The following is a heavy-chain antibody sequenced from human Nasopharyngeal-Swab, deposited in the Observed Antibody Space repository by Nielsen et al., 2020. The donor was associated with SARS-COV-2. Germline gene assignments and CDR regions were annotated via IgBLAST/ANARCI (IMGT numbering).Heavy chain of an antibody. CDR2: ISSSSSYI. CDR1: GFTFSSYS. V-gene: IGHV3-21*01. J-gene: IGHJ6*02. Sequence: GGSLRLSCAASGFTFSSYSMNWVRQAPGKGLEWVSSISSSSSYIYYADSVKGRFTISRDNAENSLYLQMNSLRAEDTAVYYCARVFNRVSEIAAADPNIYYYYGMDVGGQGTTVTVSS. D-gene: IGHD6-13*01. CDR3: ARVFNRVSEIAAADPNIYYYYGMDV.